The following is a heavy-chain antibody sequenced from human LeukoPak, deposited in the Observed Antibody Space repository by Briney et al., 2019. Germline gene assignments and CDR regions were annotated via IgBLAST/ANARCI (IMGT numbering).Heavy chain of an antibody. D-gene: IGHD6-13*01. CDR1: GFTFSSYG. V-gene: IGHV3-30*18. CDR3: AKDWSSGWYWTFDC. J-gene: IGHJ4*02. Sequence: PGGSLRLSCAASGFTFSSYGMHWVRQAPGKGLEWVAVISYDGSNKYYADSVKGRFTISRDNSKNTLYLQMNSLRAEDTAVYYCAKDWSSGWYWTFDCWGQGTLVTVSS. CDR2: ISYDGSNK.